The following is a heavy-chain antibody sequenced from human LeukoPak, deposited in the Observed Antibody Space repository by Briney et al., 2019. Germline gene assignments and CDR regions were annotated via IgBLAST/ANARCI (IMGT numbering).Heavy chain of an antibody. Sequence: ASVKVSCKASGYTFTGYYMHWVRQAPGQGLEWMGWINPNSGGTNYAQKFQGRVTMTRDTSISTAYMELSRLRSDDTAVYYCARWELDYYDSSGYYFSGSGSTDAFDIWGQGTMVTVSS. J-gene: IGHJ3*02. CDR1: GYTFTGYY. D-gene: IGHD3-22*01. CDR3: ARWELDYYDSSGYYFSGSGSTDAFDI. V-gene: IGHV1-2*02. CDR2: INPNSGGT.